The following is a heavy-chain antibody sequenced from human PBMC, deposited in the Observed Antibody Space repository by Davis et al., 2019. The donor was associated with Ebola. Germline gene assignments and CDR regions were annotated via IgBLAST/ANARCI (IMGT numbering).Heavy chain of an antibody. Sequence: SLKIPCAASGFTFDDYAMHWVRQAPGKGLEWVSGISWNSGSIGYADSVKGRFTISRDNAKNSLYLQMNSLRAEDMALYYCAKGRIASIGDAFDIWGQGTMVTVSS. CDR1: GFTFDDYA. D-gene: IGHD6-13*01. V-gene: IGHV3-9*03. CDR2: ISWNSGSI. J-gene: IGHJ3*02. CDR3: AKGRIASIGDAFDI.